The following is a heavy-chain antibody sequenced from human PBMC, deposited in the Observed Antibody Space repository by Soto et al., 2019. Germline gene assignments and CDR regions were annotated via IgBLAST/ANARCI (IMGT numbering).Heavy chain of an antibody. J-gene: IGHJ4*02. Sequence: ASVKVSCTASGYTFTSYAMHWVRQAPGQRLEWMGWINTGNGNTKYSQKFQGRVTITGDTSATTAYMELSSLRSEDTAVYYCASRPGIAVAGFDYWGQGTLVTVSS. CDR2: INTGNGNT. CDR3: ASRPGIAVAGFDY. V-gene: IGHV1-3*04. CDR1: GYTFTSYA. D-gene: IGHD6-19*01.